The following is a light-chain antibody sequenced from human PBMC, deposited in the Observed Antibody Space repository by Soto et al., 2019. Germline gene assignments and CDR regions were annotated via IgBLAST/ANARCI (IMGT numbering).Light chain of an antibody. V-gene: IGLV4-69*01. CDR1: SGHSSYA. Sequence: QPVLTQSPSASASLGASVKLTCTLSSGHSSYAIAWHQQQPEKGPRYLMKLNSDGSHSKGDGIPDRFSGSSSGAERYLTISSLQSEDEADYYCQTWGNGIHYVFGTGTKLTVL. J-gene: IGLJ1*01. CDR2: LNSDGSH. CDR3: QTWGNGIHYV.